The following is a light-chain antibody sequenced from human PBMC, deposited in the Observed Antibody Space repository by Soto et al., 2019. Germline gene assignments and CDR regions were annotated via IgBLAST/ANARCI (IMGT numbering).Light chain of an antibody. Sequence: ELVLTQSPGTLSLSPGERATLSCRASQSVTRSSYLAWYQQKPGQAPRLLIYGASSRATGVPDRFSGSESGTDFTLTISRLEPEDFAVYYCQQYGSSRFTFGPGTKVDIK. V-gene: IGKV3-20*01. J-gene: IGKJ3*01. CDR1: QSVTRSSY. CDR2: GAS. CDR3: QQYGSSRFT.